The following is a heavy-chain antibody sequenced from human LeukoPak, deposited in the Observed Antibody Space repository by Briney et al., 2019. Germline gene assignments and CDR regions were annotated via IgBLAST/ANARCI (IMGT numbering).Heavy chain of an antibody. CDR2: ISGSGDST. D-gene: IGHD4-17*01. J-gene: IGHJ4*02. CDR3: AKVDGDYAGAHDY. CDR1: GFTFSTYA. V-gene: IGHV3-23*01. Sequence: PGGSLRLSCAASGFTFSTYAVNWVRQAPGKGLEWVSTISGSGDSTYYADSVKGRFTISRDNSKNTLYLQMNSLRAEDTAVYYCAKVDGDYAGAHDYWGQGTLVTVSS.